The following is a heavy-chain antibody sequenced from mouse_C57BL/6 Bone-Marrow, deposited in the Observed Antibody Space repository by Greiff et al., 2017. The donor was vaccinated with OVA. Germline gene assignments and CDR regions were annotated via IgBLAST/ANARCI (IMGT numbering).Heavy chain of an antibody. V-gene: IGHV2-3*01. D-gene: IGHD2-4*01. CDR2: IWGDGSA. CDR1: GFSLTSYG. Sequence: VKLVESGPGLVAPSQSLSITCTVSGFSLTSYGVSWVRQPPGKGLEWLGVIWGDGSATNHSALISRLSTSKDNSKSQVFLKLNRLQTDDTATYYCAEPGYDYDVGYWYFDVWGTGTTVTVSA. CDR3: AEPGYDYDVGYWYFDV. J-gene: IGHJ1*03.